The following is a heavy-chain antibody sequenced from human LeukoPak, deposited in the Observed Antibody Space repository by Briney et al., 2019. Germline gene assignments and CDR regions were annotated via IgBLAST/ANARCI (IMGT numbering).Heavy chain of an antibody. Sequence: KSSQTLSLTCAIFGDSVSSNSGAWNWIRQSPSRGLEWLGRAFYRSQWYNDYAVSVKGRIAINPDTSKNQFSLQLNSVTPEDTAVYYCARGEAGTYGSQYWGQGTLVTVSS. CDR3: ARGEAGTYGSQY. CDR1: GDSVSSNSGA. V-gene: IGHV6-1*01. D-gene: IGHD3-10*01. J-gene: IGHJ4*02. CDR2: AFYRSQWYN.